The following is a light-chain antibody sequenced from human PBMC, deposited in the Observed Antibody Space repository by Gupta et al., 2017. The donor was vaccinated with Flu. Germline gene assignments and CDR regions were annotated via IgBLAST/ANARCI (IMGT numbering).Light chain of an antibody. V-gene: IGKV3-11*01. CDR2: DTS. Sequence: PATLSLSPGERATLSGRASQSVGTYLAWYQQKPGQTPRLLIYDTSNRAVGMPARFSGSGSGTDFTLTISSLEPEDFVVYYCQQRSDWSWTFGQGTKVEMK. CDR3: QQRSDWSWT. CDR1: QSVGTY. J-gene: IGKJ1*01.